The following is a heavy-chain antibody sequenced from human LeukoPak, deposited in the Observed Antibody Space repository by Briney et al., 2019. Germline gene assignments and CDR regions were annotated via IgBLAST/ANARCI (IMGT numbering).Heavy chain of an antibody. Sequence: GGSLRLSCAASGFTFSSYAMSWVRQAPGKGLEWVSAISGSGGSTYYADSVKGRFTISRDNSKNTLYLQMNSLRAEDTAVYYCARAEDDYRDYFDYWGQGTLVTVSS. J-gene: IGHJ4*02. D-gene: IGHD4-11*01. CDR1: GFTFSSYA. CDR2: ISGSGGST. CDR3: ARAEDDYRDYFDY. V-gene: IGHV3-23*01.